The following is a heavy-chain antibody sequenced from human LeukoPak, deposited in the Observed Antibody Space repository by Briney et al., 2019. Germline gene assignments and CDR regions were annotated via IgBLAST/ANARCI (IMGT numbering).Heavy chain of an antibody. CDR3: ARFLLRYFDWLFLGAFDI. V-gene: IGHV4-38-2*02. J-gene: IGHJ3*02. D-gene: IGHD3-9*01. CDR1: GYSISSAYY. Sequence: PSETLSLTCSVSGYSISSAYYWGWIRQPPGKGLEWIGTMYHSGSTNYNPSLKSRVTISVDTSKNQLSLKLSSVTAADTAVYYCARFLLRYFDWLFLGAFDIWGQGTMVTVSS. CDR2: MYHSGST.